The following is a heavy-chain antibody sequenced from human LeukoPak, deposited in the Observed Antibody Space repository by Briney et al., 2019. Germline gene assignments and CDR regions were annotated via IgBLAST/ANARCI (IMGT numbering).Heavy chain of an antibody. D-gene: IGHD6-13*01. CDR3: ARGSDTAAGLY. J-gene: IGHJ4*02. CDR1: GGSFSGYY. V-gene: IGHV4-34*01. Sequence: SETLSLTCAVYGGSFSGYYWSWIRQPPGKGLEWIGEINHSGSTNYNPSLKSRVSISVDSSKNQFSLKPSSVTAADTAVYYCARGSDTAAGLYWGQGTLVTVSS. CDR2: INHSGST.